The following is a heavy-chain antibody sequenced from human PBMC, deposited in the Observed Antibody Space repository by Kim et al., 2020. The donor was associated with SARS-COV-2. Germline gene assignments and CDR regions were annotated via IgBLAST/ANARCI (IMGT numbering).Heavy chain of an antibody. Sequence: QGRVTITADESTSTAYMELSSLRSEDTAVYYCARGPANYYDSSGYYEFDYWGQGTLVTVSS. J-gene: IGHJ4*02. V-gene: IGHV1-69*01. D-gene: IGHD3-22*01. CDR3: ARGPANYYDSSGYYEFDY.